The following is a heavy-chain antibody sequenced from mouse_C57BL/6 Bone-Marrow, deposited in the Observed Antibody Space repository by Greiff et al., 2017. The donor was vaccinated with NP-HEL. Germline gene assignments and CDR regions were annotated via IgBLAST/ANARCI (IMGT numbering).Heavy chain of an antibody. Sequence: QVQLQQSGAELVKPGASVKMSCKASGYTFTTYPIEWMKQNPGKSLEWIGNFHPYNGDTKYNAKFKGKATLTVDKSSSTAYLELSRLTSDDSADDDCASGRTGTGAMYCWGQGTSVTVSS. J-gene: IGHJ4*01. V-gene: IGHV1-47*01. CDR2: FHPYNGDT. CDR1: GYTFTTYP. CDR3: ASGRTGTGAMYC. D-gene: IGHD4-1*01.